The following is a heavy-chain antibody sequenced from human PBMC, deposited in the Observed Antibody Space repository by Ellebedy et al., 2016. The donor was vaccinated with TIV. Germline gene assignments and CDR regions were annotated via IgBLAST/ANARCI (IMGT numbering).Heavy chain of an antibody. V-gene: IGHV3-21*01. Sequence: GESLKISCAASGFTFSSYTMNWVRQAPGKGLEWVSSIDKSSSYINYADSVKGRFIISRDNAKNSLYLQMNSLRAEDTAVYYCSRHTEYALDYWGQGALVTVSS. CDR1: GFTFSSYT. CDR2: IDKSSSYI. D-gene: IGHD2-2*01. CDR3: SRHTEYALDY. J-gene: IGHJ4*02.